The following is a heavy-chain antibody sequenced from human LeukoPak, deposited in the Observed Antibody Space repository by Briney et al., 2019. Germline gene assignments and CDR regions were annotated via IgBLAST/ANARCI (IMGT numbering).Heavy chain of an antibody. Sequence: PGGSLRLSCAASGFTFSNYWMTWVRQAPGKGLEWVAHINQDGSEEHYMDSVKARFTISRDNAKNSLSLQMNSLRAEDTAVYYCVRARGVSGYDLLDYWGQGTLVTVSS. J-gene: IGHJ4*02. V-gene: IGHV3-7*01. D-gene: IGHD5-12*01. CDR3: VRARGVSGYDLLDY. CDR1: GFTFSNYW. CDR2: INQDGSEE.